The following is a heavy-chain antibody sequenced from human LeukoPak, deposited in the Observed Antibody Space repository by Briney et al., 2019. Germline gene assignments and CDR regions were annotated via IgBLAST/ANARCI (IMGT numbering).Heavy chain of an antibody. D-gene: IGHD3-16*01. CDR1: GGSIRSYY. V-gene: IGHV4-59*01. CDR2: IYYSGST. Sequence: PSETLSLTCTVSGGSIRSYYWSWIRQPPGKGLGWIGYIYYSGSTNYNPSLKSRSTISVDTSKNQFSLKLSSVTAADTAVYYCARFGSLREPIHDYWGQGTLVTVSS. CDR3: ARFGSLREPIHDY. J-gene: IGHJ4*02.